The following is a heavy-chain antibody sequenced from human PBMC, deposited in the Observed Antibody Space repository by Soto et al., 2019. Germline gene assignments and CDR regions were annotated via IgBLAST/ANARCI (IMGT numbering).Heavy chain of an antibody. CDR1: GDTFNFYS. V-gene: IGHV1-69*02. Sequence: QAQLVQSGAEVKKPGSSVRVSCKASGDTFNFYSINWVRQAPGLGLEWMGRINPILSMSNYAQRFQGRVTMTADESTSTAYMELSSLRSEDTAMYYCASSYGSGYRAFDSWGQGALVTVSS. CDR3: ASSYGSGYRAFDS. CDR2: INPILSMS. J-gene: IGHJ4*02. D-gene: IGHD3-10*01.